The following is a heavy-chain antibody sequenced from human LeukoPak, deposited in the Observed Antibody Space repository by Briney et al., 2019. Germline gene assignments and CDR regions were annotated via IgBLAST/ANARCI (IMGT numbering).Heavy chain of an antibody. Sequence: ASVKVSRKASGYTLTGYYMHWVRQAPGQGLAWMGWINPKSGGTNFAQKFQGRVTMTRDTSISTAYMELTRLRSDDTVVYYCARDNGDYWFDYWGQGTLVTVSS. D-gene: IGHD4-17*01. CDR2: INPKSGGT. V-gene: IGHV1-2*02. CDR1: GYTLTGYY. J-gene: IGHJ4*02. CDR3: ARDNGDYWFDY.